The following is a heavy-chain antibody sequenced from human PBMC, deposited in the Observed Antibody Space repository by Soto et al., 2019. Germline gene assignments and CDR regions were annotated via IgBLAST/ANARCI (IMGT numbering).Heavy chain of an antibody. J-gene: IGHJ6*02. CDR1: GGSISSSNW. D-gene: IGHD3-10*01. V-gene: IGHV4-4*02. CDR2: IYHSGAT. CDR3: ARDSGYGSGSMDG. Sequence: PSETLALTCAVSGGSISSSNWWSWVRQPPGKGLECIGKIYHSGATNYNPSLKSRVTISVDKSKNQFSLKLSFVTAADTAVYYCARDSGYGSGSMDGWGQGTTVTVSS.